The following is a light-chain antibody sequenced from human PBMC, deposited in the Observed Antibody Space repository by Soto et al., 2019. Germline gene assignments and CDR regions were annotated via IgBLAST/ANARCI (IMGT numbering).Light chain of an antibody. Sequence: EIVMTQSPATLSVSPGERATLSCRASQSASRNLAWYQQKPGQAPRLLIYGASTRATGIPATFSGSGSGTEFTLTISSLQSEDFXXYYXXXYNKWPLTFGGGTKVEIK. CDR2: GAS. CDR3: XXYNKWPLT. J-gene: IGKJ4*01. CDR1: QSASRN. V-gene: IGKV3-15*01.